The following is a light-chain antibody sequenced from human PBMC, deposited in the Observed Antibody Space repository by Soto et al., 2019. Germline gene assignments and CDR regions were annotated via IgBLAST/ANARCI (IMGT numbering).Light chain of an antibody. J-gene: IGKJ1*01. Sequence: DIQMTQSPSTVSASVGDRVTITCRASQSINHWLAWYQQKPGKAPNLLIYRASSLESGVPSRFSGSGSGTEFTLTISSLQPDDFATYYCQQYHAYPTFGQGTKVEIK. CDR3: QQYHAYPT. CDR1: QSINHW. CDR2: RAS. V-gene: IGKV1-5*03.